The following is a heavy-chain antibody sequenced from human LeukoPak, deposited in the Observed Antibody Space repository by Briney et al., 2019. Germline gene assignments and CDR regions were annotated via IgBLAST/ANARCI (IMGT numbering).Heavy chain of an antibody. CDR3: ARGITGRNDY. V-gene: IGHV6-1*01. CDR1: GDSVSSNSAA. J-gene: IGHJ4*02. D-gene: IGHD1-26*01. Sequence: SQTLSLTCAISGDSVSSNSAAWNWVRQSPSRGLEWLGRSYYRSKWYNEYADSVKSRITINPDTSKNQFSLHLNSVTPEDTAVYYCARGITGRNDYWDQGTLVTVSS. CDR2: SYYRSKWYN.